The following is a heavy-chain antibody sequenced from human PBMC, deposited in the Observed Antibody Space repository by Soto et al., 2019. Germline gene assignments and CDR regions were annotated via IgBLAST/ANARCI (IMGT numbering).Heavy chain of an antibody. CDR1: GYTFTSYG. CDR3: ARVTDSLRFTIFGVVIPPGRY. CDR2: ISAYNGNT. V-gene: IGHV1-18*01. Sequence: ASVKVSCKASGYTFTSYGISWVRQAPGQGLEWMGWISAYNGNTNYAQKLQGRVTMTTDTSTSTAYMELRSLRSDDTAVYYCARVTDSLRFTIFGVVIPPGRYWGQGTLVTVSS. D-gene: IGHD3-3*01. J-gene: IGHJ4*02.